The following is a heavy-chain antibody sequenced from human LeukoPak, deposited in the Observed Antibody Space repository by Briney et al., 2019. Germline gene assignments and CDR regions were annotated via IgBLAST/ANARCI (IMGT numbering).Heavy chain of an antibody. CDR2: IDSGGSSI. D-gene: IGHD2-21*02. CDR3: ARDPGVTGHPPGRYNWFDT. J-gene: IGHJ5*02. V-gene: IGHV3-21*01. CDR1: GFTFSSYS. Sequence: GGPLRLSCAASGFTFSSYSMNWVRQAPGKGLEWVSSIDSGGSSIYYDDSVQGRFTISRDNAKNSLYLQMNSLRAEDAAIYYCARDPGVTGHPPGRYNWFDTWGEGTQVTVSP.